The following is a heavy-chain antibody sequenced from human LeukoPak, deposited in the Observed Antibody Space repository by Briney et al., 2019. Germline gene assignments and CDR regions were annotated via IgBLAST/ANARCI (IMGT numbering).Heavy chain of an antibody. CDR3: ARDSSGWTFDY. CDR2: IIPILGIA. J-gene: IGHJ4*02. V-gene: IGHV1-69*04. D-gene: IGHD6-19*01. CDR1: GGTFISYA. Sequence: SVKVSCKASGGTFISYAISWVRQAPGQGLEWMGRIIPILGIANYAQKFQGRVTITADKSTSTAYMELSSLRSEDTAVYYCARDSSGWTFDYWGQGTLVTVSS.